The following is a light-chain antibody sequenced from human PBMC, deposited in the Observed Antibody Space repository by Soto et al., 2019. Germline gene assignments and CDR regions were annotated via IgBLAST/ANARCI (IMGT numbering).Light chain of an antibody. CDR2: AAS. CDR3: QKYNSTPRT. Sequence: DIQMTQSPSSLSASVGDRVTITCRASQGISNYLAWYQQKPGKVPKLLIYAASTLQSGVPSRFSGSGSGTEFTLTISSLQPEDVATYDCQKYNSTPRTFGQATKVEIK. CDR1: QGISNY. J-gene: IGKJ1*01. V-gene: IGKV1-27*01.